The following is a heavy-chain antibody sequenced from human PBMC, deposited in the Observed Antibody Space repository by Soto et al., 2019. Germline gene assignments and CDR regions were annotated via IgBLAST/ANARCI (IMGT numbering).Heavy chain of an antibody. J-gene: IGHJ4*02. Sequence: VGYLRLSCAASGFTFRRNNMNWVRQAPGKGLEWVASISSSGDYLYYADSVKGRFIISRDNFQNSLFLQMNNLRADDTAVYYCVRGVDEVDGAAATWLYFENWGKGTQVTVTS. V-gene: IGHV3-21*01. D-gene: IGHD3-9*01. CDR1: GFTFRRNN. CDR3: VRGVDEVDGAAATWLYFEN. CDR2: ISSSGDYL.